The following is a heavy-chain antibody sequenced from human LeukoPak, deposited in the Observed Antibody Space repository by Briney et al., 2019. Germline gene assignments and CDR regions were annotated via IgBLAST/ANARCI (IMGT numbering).Heavy chain of an antibody. CDR2: IYYSGST. D-gene: IGHD3-3*01. V-gene: IGHV4-59*01. J-gene: IGHJ4*02. CDR3: ARSRPYYDFWSGYPYYFDY. Sequence: SETLSLTCTVSGGSISSYYWSWIRQPPGKGLEWIGYIYYSGSTNYNPSLKSRVTISVDTSKNQFSLKLSSVTAADTAMYYCARSRPYYDFWSGYPYYFDYWGQGTLVTVSS. CDR1: GGSISSYY.